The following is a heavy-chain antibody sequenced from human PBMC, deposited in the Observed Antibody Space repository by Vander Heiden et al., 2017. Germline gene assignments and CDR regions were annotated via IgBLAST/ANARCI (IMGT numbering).Heavy chain of an antibody. Sequence: EGQLVESGGGLVQLGGSLKPSCAASRFTFSGATMHWIRQASGKGRERVGRIRRKANNYATAYAASVKGRFTISRDDSKNTAYLQMNSLKTEDTAVYYCTSHYDFWSGYFKHWGQGTLVTVSS. CDR1: RFTFSGAT. V-gene: IGHV3-73*02. J-gene: IGHJ4*02. CDR2: IRRKANNYAT. CDR3: TSHYDFWSGYFKH. D-gene: IGHD3-3*01.